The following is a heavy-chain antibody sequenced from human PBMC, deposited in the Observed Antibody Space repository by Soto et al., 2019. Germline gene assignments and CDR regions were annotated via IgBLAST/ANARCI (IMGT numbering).Heavy chain of an antibody. CDR2: IDPSDSYT. D-gene: IGHD3-22*01. V-gene: IGHV5-10-1*01. Sequence: GESLKISCKGSGYGFTSYWISWVRQMPGKGLEWMGRIDPSDSYTNYSPSFQGHVTISADKSISTAYLQWSSLKASDTAMYYCARRSDSSARYYYYYGMDVWGQGTTVTVSS. J-gene: IGHJ6*02. CDR1: GYGFTSYW. CDR3: ARRSDSSARYYYYYGMDV.